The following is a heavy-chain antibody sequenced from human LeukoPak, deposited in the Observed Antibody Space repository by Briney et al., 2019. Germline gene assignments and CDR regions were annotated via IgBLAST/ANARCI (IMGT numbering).Heavy chain of an antibody. CDR1: GGTFSSYA. CDR2: ISPILGIA. Sequence: SVKVSCKASGGTFSSYAISWVRQAPGQGLEWMRKISPILGIANYAEKVKGRFTITWDKSTSTAYMHLSRLRAEDTAVYYCARAGYCSSTSCIRFAYWGQGALVTVSS. V-gene: IGHV1-69*04. J-gene: IGHJ4*02. CDR3: ARAGYCSSTSCIRFAY. D-gene: IGHD2-2*01.